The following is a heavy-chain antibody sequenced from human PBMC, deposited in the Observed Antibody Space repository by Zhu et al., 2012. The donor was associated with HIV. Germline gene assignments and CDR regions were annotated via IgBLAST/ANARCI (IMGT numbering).Heavy chain of an antibody. D-gene: IGHD3-10*01. J-gene: IGHJ4*02. Sequence: QVQVQESGPGLVTPSETLSLTCSVSGDSISSSNYYWGWIRQPPGKGLEWIASIFYTGSAYYNPSLKSRVTISKDTSKNQLSLKLTSVTAADTASYHCAKFDSRSHRAYWGQGTLLTVSS. CDR2: IFYTGSA. CDR1: GDSISSSNYY. V-gene: IGHV4-39*07. CDR3: AKFDSRSHRAY.